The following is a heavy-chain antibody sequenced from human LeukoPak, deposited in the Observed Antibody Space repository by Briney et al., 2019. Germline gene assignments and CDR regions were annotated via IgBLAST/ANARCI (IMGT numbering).Heavy chain of an antibody. CDR1: GGSFSGYY. D-gene: IGHD3-10*01. V-gene: IGHV4-34*01. J-gene: IGHJ6*03. CDR2: INHSGSS. CDR3: ARVGDLFGAHRVRGLPPDYYYMDV. Sequence: SETLSLTCAVYGGSFSGYYWSWIRQPPGRGLEWIGEINHSGSSTYNPSLKSRVIISVDTSKNQFSLRLTSVTAADTGVYYCARVGDLFGAHRVRGLPPDYYYMDVWGKGTMVTVSS.